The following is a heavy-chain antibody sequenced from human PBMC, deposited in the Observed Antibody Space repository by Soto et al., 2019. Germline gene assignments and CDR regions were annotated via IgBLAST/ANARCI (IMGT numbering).Heavy chain of an antibody. D-gene: IGHD3-10*01. CDR3: TRGYVLLWFGELGAFDY. Sequence: GGSLRLSCTASGFTFGDYAMSWFRQAPGKGLEWVGFIRSKAYGGTTEYAASVKGRFTISRDDSKSIAYLQMNSLKTEDTAVYYCTRGYVLLWFGELGAFDYWGQGALVTVSS. V-gene: IGHV3-49*03. CDR2: IRSKAYGGTT. CDR1: GFTFGDYA. J-gene: IGHJ4*02.